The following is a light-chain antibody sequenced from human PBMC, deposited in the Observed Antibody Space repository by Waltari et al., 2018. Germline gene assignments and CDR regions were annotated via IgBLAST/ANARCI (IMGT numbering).Light chain of an antibody. J-gene: IGLJ7*01. Sequence: QSVLTQPPSVSAAPGQRVTISCSGGRSHIGHNSVSWYRQFPGTAPKLLIYENTERPSGIPGRFSGSKSGTSATLDITGLQAGDEADYYCGTWDSSLSGAVFGGGTHLTVL. CDR3: GTWDSSLSGAV. CDR2: ENT. V-gene: IGLV1-51*02. CDR1: RSHIGHNS.